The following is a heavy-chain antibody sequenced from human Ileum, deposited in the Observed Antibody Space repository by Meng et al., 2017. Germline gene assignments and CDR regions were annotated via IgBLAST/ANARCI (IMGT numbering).Heavy chain of an antibody. Sequence: QIPLKETGPALGKATQTLTLTCNFSGFSLATSGVSVAWIREPPGEALEWLALIYWDDDKRYSPSLKNRLAITKDTSKHQVVLTITNMDPMDTGTYYCAHSPQGYFDYWGPGTLVTVSS. V-gene: IGHV2-5*02. CDR3: AHSPQGYFDY. CDR1: GFSLATSGVS. CDR2: IYWDDDK. J-gene: IGHJ4*02.